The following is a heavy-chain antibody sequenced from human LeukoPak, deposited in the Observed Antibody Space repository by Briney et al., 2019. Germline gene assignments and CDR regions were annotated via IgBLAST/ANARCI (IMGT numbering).Heavy chain of an antibody. D-gene: IGHD3-3*01. J-gene: IGHJ4*02. Sequence: PGGSLRLSRAASGFTFSSYWMSWVRQAPGKGLEWVANIKQDGSEKYYVDSVKGRFTISRDNAKNSLYLQMNSLRAEDTAVYYCARAYDFWSGYHSYYFDYWGQGTLVTVSS. CDR3: ARAYDFWSGYHSYYFDY. CDR2: IKQDGSEK. CDR1: GFTFSSYW. V-gene: IGHV3-7*01.